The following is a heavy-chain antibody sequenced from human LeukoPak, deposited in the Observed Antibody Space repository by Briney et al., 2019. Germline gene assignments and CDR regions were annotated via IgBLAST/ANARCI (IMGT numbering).Heavy chain of an antibody. D-gene: IGHD5-24*01. V-gene: IGHV1-18*01. CDR2: ISAYNGNT. CDR1: GYTFTSYG. Sequence: GASVKVSCKASGYTFTSYGISWVRQAPGQGLEWMGWISAYNGNTNYAQKLQGRVTMTTDTSTSTAYMEVTRLTSDDTALYYCAKDRDGADRIILWGQGTLVTVSS. J-gene: IGHJ4*02. CDR3: AKDRDGADRIIL.